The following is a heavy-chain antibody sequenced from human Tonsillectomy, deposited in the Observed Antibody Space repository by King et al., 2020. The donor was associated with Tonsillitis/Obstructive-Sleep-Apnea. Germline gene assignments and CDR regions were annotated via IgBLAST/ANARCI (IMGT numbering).Heavy chain of an antibody. V-gene: IGHV3-30*18. D-gene: IGHD3-3*01. J-gene: IGHJ6*02. CDR1: GFTFSSYG. CDR2: ISYDGSNK. Sequence: VQLVESGGGVVQPGRSLRLSCAASGFTFSSYGMHWVRQAPGKGLEWVAVISYDGSNKYYADSVKGRFTISRDNSKNTLYLQMNSLRAEDTAVYYCAKELFEDFWSGYLPSYYYYGMDVWGQGTTVTVSS. CDR3: AKELFEDFWSGYLPSYYYYGMDV.